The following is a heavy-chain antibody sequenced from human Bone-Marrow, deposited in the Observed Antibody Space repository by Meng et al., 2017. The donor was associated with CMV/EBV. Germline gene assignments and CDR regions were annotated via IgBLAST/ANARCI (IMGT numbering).Heavy chain of an antibody. Sequence: GESLKISCAASGFTFSSYAMSWVRQAPGKGLEWVSAISGSGGSTYYADSVKGRFTISRDNSKNTLYLQMNSLRAEDTAVYYCAKTVGRYCSGGSCYPRWYFDLWGRGTLVTVSS. CDR1: GFTFSSYA. CDR2: ISGSGGST. J-gene: IGHJ2*01. D-gene: IGHD2-15*01. CDR3: AKTVGRYCSGGSCYPRWYFDL. V-gene: IGHV3-23*01.